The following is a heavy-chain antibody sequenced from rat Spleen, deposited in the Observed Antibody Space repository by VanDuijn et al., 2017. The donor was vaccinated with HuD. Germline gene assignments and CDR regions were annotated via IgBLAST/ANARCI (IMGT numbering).Heavy chain of an antibody. CDR1: GFTFSNYG. D-gene: IGHD1-12*02. CDR3: TTDTFYDGSYYPGGFDY. Sequence: EVQLVESGGGLVQPGRSMKLSCAASGFTFSNYGMHWIRQAPTKGLEWVASISYDGSSTYYGDSVKGRFTISRDNAKSTLYLQMNSLRSEDTATYYCTTDTFYDGSYYPGGFDYWGQGVMVTVSS. J-gene: IGHJ2*01. CDR2: ISYDGSST. V-gene: IGHV5-19*01.